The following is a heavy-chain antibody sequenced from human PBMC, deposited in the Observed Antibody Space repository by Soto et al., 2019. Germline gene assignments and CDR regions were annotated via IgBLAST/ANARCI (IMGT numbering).Heavy chain of an antibody. V-gene: IGHV4-39*01. D-gene: IGHD6-19*01. Sequence: QLQLQESGPGLVKPSETLSLTCTVSGGSISSSSYSWGWIRQPPGKGLEWIGSMYYSGSTYYNPSLKSRVTRSVDTSKNRFSLKLSSVTAADTAMYYCARHVAVAANRGGYFDFWGQGTLVTVSS. CDR2: MYYSGST. CDR1: GGSISSSSYS. CDR3: ARHVAVAANRGGYFDF. J-gene: IGHJ4*02.